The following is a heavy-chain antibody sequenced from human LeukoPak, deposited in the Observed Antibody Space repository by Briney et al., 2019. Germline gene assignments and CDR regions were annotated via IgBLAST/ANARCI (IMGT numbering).Heavy chain of an antibody. J-gene: IGHJ5*02. D-gene: IGHD3-22*01. V-gene: IGHV4-34*01. Sequence: SETLSLTCAVYGGSFSGYYWSWIRQPPGKGLEWIGEINHSGSTNYNPSLKSRVTISVDKSKNQFSLKLSSVTAADTAVYYCARDHLVDYYDSTWGQGTLVTVSS. CDR2: INHSGST. CDR3: ARDHLVDYYDST. CDR1: GGSFSGYY.